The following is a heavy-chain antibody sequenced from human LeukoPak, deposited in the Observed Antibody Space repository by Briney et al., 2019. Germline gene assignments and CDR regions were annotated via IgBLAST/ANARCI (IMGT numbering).Heavy chain of an antibody. CDR1: GFTFNNYA. V-gene: IGHV3-7*01. J-gene: IGHJ4*02. Sequence: GGSLRLSCAASGFTFNNYAMSWVRQAPGKGLEWVANIKQDGSEENFVDSVKGRFTISRDNAKKSLYLQMNSLRAEDTAVYYCARGSSAGASLRHDYWGQGTLVTVSS. CDR3: ARGSSAGASLRHDY. D-gene: IGHD1-26*01. CDR2: IKQDGSEE.